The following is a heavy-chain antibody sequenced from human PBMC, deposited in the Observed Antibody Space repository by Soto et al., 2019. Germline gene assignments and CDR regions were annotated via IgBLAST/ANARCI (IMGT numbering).Heavy chain of an antibody. Sequence: QAPLVQSGAEVKKPGASVKISCEASGYSFTGYYIHWVRQAPGQGLEWMGWINPKSGDTKYAQRFQGRVTMTRDTAITTAYMELTKLTSDDTALYYCARQLAYCGGDCYTEPVDYWGQGTLVTVSS. D-gene: IGHD2-21*02. CDR2: INPKSGDT. CDR1: GYSFTGYY. CDR3: ARQLAYCGGDCYTEPVDY. V-gene: IGHV1-2*02. J-gene: IGHJ4*02.